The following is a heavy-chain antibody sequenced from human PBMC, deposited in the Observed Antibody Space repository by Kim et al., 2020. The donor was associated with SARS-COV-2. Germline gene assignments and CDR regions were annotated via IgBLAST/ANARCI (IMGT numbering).Heavy chain of an antibody. Sequence: SETLSLTCTVSGGSISSGSYYWAWIRQSPGKGLEWIGPTDFSGNTSYNSSLKSRLTISVDTSKNQFSLDLCSVTAADTAIYYCARVPLYNRGFSYYVMD. V-gene: IGHV4-39*07. CDR2: TDFSGNT. J-gene: IGHJ6*01. CDR3: ARVPLYNRGFSYYVMD. D-gene: IGHD1-20*01. CDR1: GGSISSGSYY.